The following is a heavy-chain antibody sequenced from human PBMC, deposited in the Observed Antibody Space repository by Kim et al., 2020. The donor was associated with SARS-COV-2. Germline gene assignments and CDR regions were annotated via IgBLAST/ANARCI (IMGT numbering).Heavy chain of an antibody. V-gene: IGHV3-30*04. J-gene: IGHJ4*02. CDR2: IAYDGSNI. CDR3: LAEIGSRSFDH. CDR1: GFTFSAHA. Sequence: GGSLRLSCAASGFTFSAHALHWVRQAPGKGLEWVAHIAYDGSNISYPDSVKGQFIISRDDTKSTLYLQMNSLRPEDTAVYYCLAEIGSRSFDHWGQGTLVPVSS. D-gene: IGHD3-10*01.